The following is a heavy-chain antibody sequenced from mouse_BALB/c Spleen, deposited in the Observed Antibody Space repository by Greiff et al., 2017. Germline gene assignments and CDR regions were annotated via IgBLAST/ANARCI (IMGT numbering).Heavy chain of an antibody. CDR2: IWRGGST. V-gene: IGHV2-5-1*01. Sequence: VQLVETGPSLVQPSQSLSITCTVSGFSLTSYGVHWVRQSPGKGLEWLGVIWRGGSTDYNAAFMSRLSITKDNSKSQVFFKMNSLQADDTAIYYCAKKGTGTGGAMDYWGQGTSVTVSS. CDR3: AKKGTGTGGAMDY. J-gene: IGHJ4*01. CDR1: GFSLTSYG. D-gene: IGHD4-1*01.